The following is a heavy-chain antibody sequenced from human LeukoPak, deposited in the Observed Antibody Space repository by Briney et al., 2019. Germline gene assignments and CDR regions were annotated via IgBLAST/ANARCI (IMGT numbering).Heavy chain of an antibody. CDR2: ISGSGGST. V-gene: IGHV3-23*01. D-gene: IGHD3-22*01. CDR1: GFTFSSYA. J-gene: IGHJ4*02. Sequence: PGGSLRLSCAASGFTFSSYAMSWVRQAPGKGLEWVSAISGSGGSTYYADSVKGRFTISRDNSKNTLYLQMNSLRAEDTAVYYCARGDYYDSSGYSGYFDYWGQGTLVTVSS. CDR3: ARGDYYDSSGYSGYFDY.